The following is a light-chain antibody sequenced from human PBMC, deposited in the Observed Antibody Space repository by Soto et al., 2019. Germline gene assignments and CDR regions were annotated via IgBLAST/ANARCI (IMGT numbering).Light chain of an antibody. J-gene: IGKJ1*01. CDR3: QQYNSYPAWT. Sequence: EIVLTQSPGTLSLSPGERATLSCRASQSVSSSYLAWYQQKPGQAPRLLIYGASSRATGIPDRFSGSGSGTDFTLTISRLEPEDFATYYCQQYNSYPAWTFGQGTKVEIK. V-gene: IGKV3-20*01. CDR2: GAS. CDR1: QSVSSSY.